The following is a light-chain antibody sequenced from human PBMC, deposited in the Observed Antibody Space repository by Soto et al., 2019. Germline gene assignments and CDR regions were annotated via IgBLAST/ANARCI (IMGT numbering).Light chain of an antibody. CDR3: QKYNSAPLT. CDR2: ATS. V-gene: IGKV1-27*01. CDR1: QGIAPY. Sequence: DVQMTQSPSSLSAFVGDRVTITCRASQGIAPYLAWFQQKPGKVPKLLIYATSTLQSGVPSRFSGSGSGTDFTLTIYSLQPEDVGTYYCQKYNSAPLTFGGGTKVDIK. J-gene: IGKJ4*01.